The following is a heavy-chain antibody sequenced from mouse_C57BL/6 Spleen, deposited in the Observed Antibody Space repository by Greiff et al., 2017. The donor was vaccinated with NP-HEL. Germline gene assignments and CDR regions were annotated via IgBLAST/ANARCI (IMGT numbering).Heavy chain of an antibody. V-gene: IGHV1-52*01. D-gene: IGHD2-2*01. CDR1: GYTFTSYW. J-gene: IGHJ1*03. CDR2: IDPSDSET. CDR3: ARGGYGYDGYFDV. Sequence: QVQLKQPGAELVRPGSSVKLSCKASGYTFTSYWMHWVKQRPIQGLEWIGNIDPSDSETHYNQKFKDKATLTVDKSSSTAYMQLSSLTSEDSAVYYCARGGYGYDGYFDVWGTGTTVTVSS.